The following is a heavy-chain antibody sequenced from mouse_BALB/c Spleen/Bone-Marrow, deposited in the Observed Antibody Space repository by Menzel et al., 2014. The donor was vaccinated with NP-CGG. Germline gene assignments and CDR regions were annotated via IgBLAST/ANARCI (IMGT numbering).Heavy chain of an antibody. CDR3: ASTAGTKYDYFAY. D-gene: IGHD1-2*01. Sequence: VMLVESGPELVRPGVSVKISCKDSGYTFTENAMHRVKQSHAKSLEWIGVISTYSGNTNYNQKFKGKATMTVDKSSSTAYMELARLTSGDSAIYYCASTAGTKYDYFAYWGQGTTLTVSS. CDR1: GYTFTENA. CDR2: ISTYSGNT. J-gene: IGHJ2*01. V-gene: IGHV1-67*01.